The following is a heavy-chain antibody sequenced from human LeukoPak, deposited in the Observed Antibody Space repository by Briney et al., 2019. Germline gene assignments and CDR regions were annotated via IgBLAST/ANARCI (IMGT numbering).Heavy chain of an antibody. D-gene: IGHD3-9*01. CDR3: ATNLAGYDH. J-gene: IGHJ4*02. CDR2: INQDGSEK. V-gene: IGHV3-7*01. Sequence: GGSLRLSCAASGFTFSSYWMSWVRQAPGKGLEWVANINQDGSEKYYVDSVKGRFTISRDNAKNSLYLQMNNLRAEDTAVYYCATNLAGYDHWGQGTLVTVSS. CDR1: GFTFSSYW.